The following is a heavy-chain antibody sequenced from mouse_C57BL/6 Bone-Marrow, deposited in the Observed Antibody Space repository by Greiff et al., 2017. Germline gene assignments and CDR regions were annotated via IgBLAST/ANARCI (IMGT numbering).Heavy chain of an antibody. CDR1: GFNIKDDY. J-gene: IGHJ3*01. Sequence: VQLQQSGAELVRPGASVKLSCTASGFNIKDDYMHWVKQRPEQGLEWIGWIDPENGDTEYASKFQGKATITADPSSNTAYLQLSSLTSEDTAVYYGYTSGTWFAYWGQGTLVTVSA. D-gene: IGHD4-1*01. CDR3: YTSGTWFAY. V-gene: IGHV14-4*01. CDR2: IDPENGDT.